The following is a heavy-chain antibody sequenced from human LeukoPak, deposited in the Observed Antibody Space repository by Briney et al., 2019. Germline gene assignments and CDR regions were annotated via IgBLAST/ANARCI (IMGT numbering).Heavy chain of an antibody. D-gene: IGHD3-16*02. Sequence: GGPLRLFCAASGFTFSSYAMHGVRQAPGEALEWGAVISYDGSNKYYADSVKGRFTISRDNSKNTLYVQMNSLSADDTAVYYCARARCERGVVYFYYWGQGTLGTVSS. CDR2: ISYDGSNK. CDR1: GFTFSSYA. CDR3: ARARCERGVVYFYY. J-gene: IGHJ4*02. V-gene: IGHV3-30-3*01.